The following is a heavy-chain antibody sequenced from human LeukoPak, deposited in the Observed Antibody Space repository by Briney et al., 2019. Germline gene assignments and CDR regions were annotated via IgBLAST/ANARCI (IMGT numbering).Heavy chain of an antibody. CDR1: GFIFRHYA. J-gene: IGHJ4*02. Sequence: GGSLRLSCSASGFIFRHYAVNWVRQSPGKGLEWVSGISGSGDSTYYADSVKGRFTISRDNAKSSLYLQMNSLRAEDTAVYYCAREFGDGIVVVSNYFDYWGQGTLVTVSS. CDR3: AREFGDGIVVVSNYFDY. V-gene: IGHV3-48*01. CDR2: ISGSGDST. D-gene: IGHD2-21*01.